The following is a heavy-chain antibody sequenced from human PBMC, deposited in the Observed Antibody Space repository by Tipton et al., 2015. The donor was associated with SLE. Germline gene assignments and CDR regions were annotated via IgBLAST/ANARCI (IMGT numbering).Heavy chain of an antibody. CDR2: FYPGGTT. Sequence: TLSLTCTVSGGSISNYYWSWTRQSAGKGLEWMGRFYPGGTTSYNPSFKSRVTMSAETSKNQFSLKLKSVTAADTAVYYCARGVRIAVVKGWYFDLWGRGTLVTVSS. CDR3: ARGVRIAVVKGWYFDL. V-gene: IGHV4-4*07. D-gene: IGHD6-19*01. CDR1: GGSISNYY. J-gene: IGHJ2*01.